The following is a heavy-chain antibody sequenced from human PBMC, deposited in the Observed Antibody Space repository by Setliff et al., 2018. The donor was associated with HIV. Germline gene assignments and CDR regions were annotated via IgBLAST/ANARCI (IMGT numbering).Heavy chain of an antibody. CDR1: GFPFSSSN. D-gene: IGHD1-26*01. J-gene: IGHJ4*02. CDR2: ITGDSSRI. CDR3: VRDSAASVWVGASVYYFDF. Sequence: GGSLRLSCAASGFPFSSSNMHWVRQAPGKGLEWISYITGDSSRITYADSLRGRFTVSRDNAKSALYLQMNNLSVDDTAVYYCVRDSAASVWVGASVYYFDFWGQGIQVTVSS. V-gene: IGHV3-21*05.